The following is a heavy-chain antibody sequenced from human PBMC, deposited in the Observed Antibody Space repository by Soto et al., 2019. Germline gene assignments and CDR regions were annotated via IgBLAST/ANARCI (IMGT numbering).Heavy chain of an antibody. Sequence: QVLLVQSGAEVRKPGASVKVSCKASGYTFTRYGVSWVRQAPGQGLEWMGWISAYNGNTNYAQKLQGRVTMTTDTSKSTAYMELRSLRSDDTAVYYCARDPIFGSGTYYNVWGQGTLGTVSS. D-gene: IGHD3-10*01. CDR3: ARDPIFGSGTYYNV. CDR2: ISAYNGNT. V-gene: IGHV1-18*04. J-gene: IGHJ4*02. CDR1: GYTFTRYG.